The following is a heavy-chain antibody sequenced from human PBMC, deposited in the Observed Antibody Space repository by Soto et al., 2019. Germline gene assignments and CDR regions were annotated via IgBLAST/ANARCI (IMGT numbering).Heavy chain of an antibody. D-gene: IGHD2-15*01. CDR1: GGTISSYY. CDR2: IYYSGST. J-gene: IGHJ5*02. CDR3: ARDSGGRENWFDP. V-gene: IGHV4-59*01. Sequence: PSETLSLTCTVSGGTISSYYWSWIRQPPGKGLEWIGYIYYSGSTNYNPSLKSRVTISVDTSKNQFSLKLSSVTAADTAVYYCARDSGGRENWFDPWGQGTLVTVSS.